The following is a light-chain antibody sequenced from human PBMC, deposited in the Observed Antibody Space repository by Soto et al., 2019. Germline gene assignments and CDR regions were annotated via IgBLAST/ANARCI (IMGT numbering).Light chain of an antibody. CDR2: GAS. Sequence: EIVLTQSPGTLSLSPGERATLSCRASQSVSSSYLAWYQLKPGQAPRLLIYGASSRATGIPDRFSGSGSGTDCTLTISRLEPEDLAVYYCQQYGSSPDTFGQGTKREIK. CDR1: QSVSSSY. V-gene: IGKV3-20*01. CDR3: QQYGSSPDT. J-gene: IGKJ2*01.